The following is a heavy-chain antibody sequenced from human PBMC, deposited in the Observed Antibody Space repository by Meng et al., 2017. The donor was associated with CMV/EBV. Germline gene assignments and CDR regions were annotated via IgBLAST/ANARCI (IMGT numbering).Heavy chain of an antibody. CDR1: GYTFTSYG. D-gene: IGHD5-18*01. J-gene: IGHJ4*02. Sequence: ASVKVSCKASGYTFTSYGISWVRQAPGQGLEWMGWISAYSGNTNYAQKLQGRGTMTTDTSTSTAHMELRSLRSDDTAVYYCARSQSAMVDYWGQGTLVTVSS. V-gene: IGHV1-18*01. CDR3: ARSQSAMVDY. CDR2: ISAYSGNT.